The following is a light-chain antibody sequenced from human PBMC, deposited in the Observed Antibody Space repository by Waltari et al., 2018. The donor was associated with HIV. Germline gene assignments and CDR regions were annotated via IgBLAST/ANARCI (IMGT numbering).Light chain of an antibody. CDR2: GTN. J-gene: IGLJ2*01. CDR1: SSNIGAGYA. V-gene: IGLV1-40*01. CDR3: QSYDSSLSGWVV. Sequence: QSVLTQPPSVSGAPGQRVTISCTGSSSNIGAGYAVQWYQQLPGTAPTLLIYGTNNRPSGVPDRFSGSKSGTSASLAITGLQAEDEAEYYCQSYDSSLSGWVVFGGGTKVTVL.